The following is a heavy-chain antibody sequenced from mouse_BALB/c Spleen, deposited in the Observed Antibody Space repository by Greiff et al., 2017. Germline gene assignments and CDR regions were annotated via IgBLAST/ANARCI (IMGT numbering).Heavy chain of an antibody. J-gene: IGHJ4*01. Sequence: VQLQQSGAELVKPGASVKLSCTASGFNIKDTYMHWVKQRPEQGLEWIGRIDPANGNTKYDPKFQGKATITADTSSNTAYLQLSSLTSEDTAVYYCARPYYVNYGAMDYWGQGTSVTVSS. D-gene: IGHD2-10*01. CDR3: ARPYYVNYGAMDY. CDR2: IDPANGNT. CDR1: GFNIKDTY. V-gene: IGHV14-3*02.